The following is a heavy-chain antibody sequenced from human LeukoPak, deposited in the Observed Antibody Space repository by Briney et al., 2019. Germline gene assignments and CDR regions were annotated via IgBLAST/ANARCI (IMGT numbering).Heavy chain of an antibody. V-gene: IGHV4-39*01. CDR2: IYYSGST. CDR1: GGSISSSSYY. J-gene: IGHJ3*02. D-gene: IGHD6-19*01. CDR3: ARGKRMGSGWSPSFDI. Sequence: SETLSLTCTVSGGSISSSSYYWGWIRQPPGKGLEWIGSIYYSGSTYYNPSLKSRVTISVDTSKNQFSLKLSSVTAADTAVYYCARGKRMGSGWSPSFDIWGQGTMVTVSS.